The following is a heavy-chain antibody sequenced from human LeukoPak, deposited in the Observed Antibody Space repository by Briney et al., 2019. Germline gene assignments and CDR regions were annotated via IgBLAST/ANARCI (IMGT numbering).Heavy chain of an antibody. CDR1: GFTFSTYW. V-gene: IGHV3-7*01. CDR2: IKQDGREK. CDR3: ASETAAPGPSFYFGMDV. D-gene: IGHD6-13*01. J-gene: IGHJ6*02. Sequence: GGSLRLSCAASGFTFSTYWMAWVRQAPGKGREWVANIKQDGREKYYVGSVKGRFTISRDNAKNSLYLQMNSLRAEDTAVYFCASETAAPGPSFYFGMDVWGQGTTVTVSS.